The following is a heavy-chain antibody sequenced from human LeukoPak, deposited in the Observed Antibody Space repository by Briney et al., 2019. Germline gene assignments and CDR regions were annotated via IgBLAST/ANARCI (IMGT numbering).Heavy chain of an antibody. V-gene: IGHV3-23*01. J-gene: IGHJ4*02. D-gene: IGHD1/OR15-1a*01. CDR1: GFTFSDYY. CDR2: ISGSGGST. Sequence: GGSLRLSCAASGFTFSDYYMNWVRQAPGKGLEWVSAISGSGGSTYYADSVKGRFTISRDNSKNTLYLQMNSLRAEDTAVYYCANSVNIWSVKGNKHYFDYWGQGTLVTVSS. CDR3: ANSVNIWSVKGNKHYFDY.